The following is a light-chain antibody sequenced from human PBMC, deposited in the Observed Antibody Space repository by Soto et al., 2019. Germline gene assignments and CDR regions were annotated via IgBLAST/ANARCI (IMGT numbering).Light chain of an antibody. V-gene: IGLV1-44*01. CDR1: NSNVGNNT. CDR3: SAWDDSLNGWL. CDR2: SNN. J-gene: IGLJ3*02. Sequence: QSVLTQPPSASGTPGQRVTISCSGSNSNVGNNTVNWYQQLPGTAPKLLIESNNERPSGVPDRFSGSKSATSASLAISGLQSEDEADYYSSAWDDSLNGWLFGGGTKLTVL.